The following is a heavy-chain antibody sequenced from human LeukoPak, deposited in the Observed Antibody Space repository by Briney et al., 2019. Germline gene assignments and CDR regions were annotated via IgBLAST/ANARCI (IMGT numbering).Heavy chain of an antibody. Sequence: GGSVRLSCAASGFSFSNYGMHWVRQAPGKGLEWVAVISYDRSNKYYADSVKGRFTISRDNSKNTLYLQMNSLRAEDTAVYYCAREDEGSGLALDYWGQGSLVSAST. CDR2: ISYDRSNK. CDR3: AREDEGSGLALDY. CDR1: GFSFSNYG. V-gene: IGHV3-30*03. D-gene: IGHD3-10*01. J-gene: IGHJ4*02.